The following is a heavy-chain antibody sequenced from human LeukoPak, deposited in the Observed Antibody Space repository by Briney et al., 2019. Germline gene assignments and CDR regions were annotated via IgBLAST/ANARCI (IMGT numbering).Heavy chain of an antibody. Sequence: PSETLSLTCTVSGGSISSYYWSWIRQPPGKGLEWIGYIYYSGSTSYNPSLKSRVTISVDTSKNQFSLKLSSVTAADTAVYYCARDGRTGFQHWGQGTLVTVSS. V-gene: IGHV4-59*01. CDR2: IYYSGST. CDR3: ARDGRTGFQH. CDR1: GGSISSYY. J-gene: IGHJ1*01.